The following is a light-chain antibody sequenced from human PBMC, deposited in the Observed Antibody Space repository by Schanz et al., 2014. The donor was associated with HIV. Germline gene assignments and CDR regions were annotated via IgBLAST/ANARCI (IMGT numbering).Light chain of an antibody. J-gene: IGLJ3*02. CDR3: SSYAGNNNGV. CDR2: DVN. Sequence: QSALTQPASVSASPGQSITISCTGTGSDIGGYNFVSWYQQCPGKAPKLVIFDVNNRPAGISSRFSGSKSGNTASLTVSGLQAEDEADYYCSSYAGNNNGVFGGGTKLTVL. CDR1: GSDIGGYNF. V-gene: IGLV2-14*03.